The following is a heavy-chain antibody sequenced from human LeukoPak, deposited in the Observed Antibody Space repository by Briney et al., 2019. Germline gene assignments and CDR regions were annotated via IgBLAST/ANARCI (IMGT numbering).Heavy chain of an antibody. CDR1: GYTFTSYD. Sequence: ASVKVSCKASGYTFTSYDSNWVRQATGQGLEWMGWMNPNSGNTGYAQKFQGRVTMTRNTSISTAYMELSSLRSEDTAVYYCARAPSYGDITDYWGQGTLVTVSS. J-gene: IGHJ4*02. CDR2: MNPNSGNT. V-gene: IGHV1-8*01. D-gene: IGHD4-17*01. CDR3: ARAPSYGDITDY.